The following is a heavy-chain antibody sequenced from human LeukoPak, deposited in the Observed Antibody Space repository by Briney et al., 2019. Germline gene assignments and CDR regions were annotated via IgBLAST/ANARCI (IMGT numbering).Heavy chain of an antibody. CDR2: INPSGGST. Sequence: ASVKVSCKASGYTFTSYYMHWVRQAPGQGLEWMGIINPSGGSTSYAQKFQGRVTMTRDTSTSTVYMELSSLRSEDTAVYYCARASPPRDGYYGSGFTLRFDYWGQGTLVTVSS. V-gene: IGHV1-46*01. CDR1: GYTFTSYY. D-gene: IGHD3-10*01. J-gene: IGHJ4*02. CDR3: ARASPPRDGYYGSGFTLRFDY.